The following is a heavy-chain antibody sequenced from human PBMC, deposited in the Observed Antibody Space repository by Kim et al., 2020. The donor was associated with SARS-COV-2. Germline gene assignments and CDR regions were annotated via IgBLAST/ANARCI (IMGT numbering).Heavy chain of an antibody. J-gene: IGHJ4*02. D-gene: IGHD6-19*01. CDR1: GGSFSGYY. Sequence: SETLSLTCAVYGGSFSGYYWSWIRQPPGKGLEWIGEINHSGSTNYNPSLKSRVTISVDTSKNQFSLKLSSVTAADTAVYYCARGGGSGWYKRGYFDYWGQGTLVTVSS. V-gene: IGHV4-34*01. CDR2: INHSGST. CDR3: ARGGGSGWYKRGYFDY.